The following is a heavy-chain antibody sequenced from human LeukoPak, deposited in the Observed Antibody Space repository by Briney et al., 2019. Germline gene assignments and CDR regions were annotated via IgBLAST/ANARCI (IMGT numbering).Heavy chain of an antibody. CDR3: ARVSDCGGDCLTHHFDY. J-gene: IGHJ4*02. CDR2: INHSGST. V-gene: IGHV4-34*01. CDR1: GGSFSGYY. Sequence: PSETLSLTCAVYGGSFSGYYWSWIRQPPGKGLEWIGEINHSGSTNYNPSLKSRVTISVDTSKNQFSLKLSSVTAADTAVYYCARVSDCGGDCLTHHFDYWGQGTLVTVSS. D-gene: IGHD2-21*02.